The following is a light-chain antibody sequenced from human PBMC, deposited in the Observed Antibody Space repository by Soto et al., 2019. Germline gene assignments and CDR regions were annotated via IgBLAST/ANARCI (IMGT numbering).Light chain of an antibody. CDR1: QSVSSNY. Sequence: EIVLTQSPGTLSLSPGERATLSCRASQSVSSNYLAWYQQKPGQAPRLLIYGASSRATGIPGRFSGSGSGTYFTLTIRRLEPEDFAVYYCQQYDRSPWTFGQGTKVEFK. J-gene: IGKJ1*01. CDR2: GAS. V-gene: IGKV3-20*01. CDR3: QQYDRSPWT.